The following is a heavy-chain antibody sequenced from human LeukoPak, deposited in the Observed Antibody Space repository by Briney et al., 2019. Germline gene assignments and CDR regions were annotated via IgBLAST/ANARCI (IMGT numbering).Heavy chain of an antibody. CDR1: GFTFSSYS. J-gene: IGHJ4*02. CDR2: ISSSSSYI. CDR3: ARDLGSDYYDSSGYDY. D-gene: IGHD3-22*01. Sequence: GGSLRLSCAASGFTFSSYSMNWVRQAPGKGLEWVSSISSSSSYIYYADSVKGRFTISRDNAKNSLYLQMNSLRAEDTAVYYCARDLGSDYYDSSGYDYWGQGTLVTVSS. V-gene: IGHV3-21*01.